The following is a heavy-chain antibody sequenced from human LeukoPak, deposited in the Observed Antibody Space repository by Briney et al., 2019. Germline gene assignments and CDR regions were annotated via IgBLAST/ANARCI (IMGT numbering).Heavy chain of an antibody. D-gene: IGHD6-13*01. J-gene: IGHJ4*02. CDR3: ARGSSSADY. V-gene: IGHV3-53*01. CDR2: IYSGGST. CDR1: GFTFNSYA. Sequence: PGGSLRLSCAASGFTFNSYAMTWVRQAPGKGLEWVSVIYSGGSTYYADSVKGRFTISRDNSKNTLYLQMNSLRAEDTAVYYCARGSSSADYWGQGTLVTVSS.